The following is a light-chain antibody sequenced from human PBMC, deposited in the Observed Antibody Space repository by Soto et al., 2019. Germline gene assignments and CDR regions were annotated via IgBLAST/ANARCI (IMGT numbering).Light chain of an antibody. V-gene: IGKV1-17*01. Sequence: DIQMTQSPSSLSASVGDRVTITCRASQGIRNDLSWYQQKPGKAPKRLIYAASSLQGGVPSRFSGSGSGTEFTLTITSLQPEDVATYYCLVHKSYLWTFGQGTKVDIK. CDR3: LVHKSYLWT. CDR2: AAS. J-gene: IGKJ1*01. CDR1: QGIRND.